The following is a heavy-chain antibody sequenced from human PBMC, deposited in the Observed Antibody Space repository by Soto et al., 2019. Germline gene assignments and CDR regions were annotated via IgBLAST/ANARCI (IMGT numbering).Heavy chain of an antibody. Sequence: QVQLQESGPGLVKPSETLSLTCTVSGGSISSYYWSWIRQPPGKGLEWIGYIYYSGSTNYNPSLKSRVPISVDTSKNQFPLKLSSVTSADTAVYYCKGGYDSGFDAFDIWGQGTMVTVSS. V-gene: IGHV4-59*01. D-gene: IGHD5-12*01. CDR1: GGSISSYY. CDR3: KGGYDSGFDAFDI. J-gene: IGHJ3*02. CDR2: IYYSGST.